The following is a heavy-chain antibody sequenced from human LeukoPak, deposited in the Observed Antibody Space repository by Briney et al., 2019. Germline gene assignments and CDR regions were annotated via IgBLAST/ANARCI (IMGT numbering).Heavy chain of an antibody. CDR3: AGLYRRKRRSPNNGFDP. CDR2: INHSGST. Sequence: SETLSLTCAVYGGSFSGYYWSWIRQPPGKGLEWIGEINHSGSTNYNPSLKSRVTISVDTSKNQFSLKLSSVTAADTAVYYCAGLYRRKRRSPNNGFDPRGQGTLVTVSS. D-gene: IGHD2-2*02. J-gene: IGHJ5*02. V-gene: IGHV4-34*01. CDR1: GGSFSGYY.